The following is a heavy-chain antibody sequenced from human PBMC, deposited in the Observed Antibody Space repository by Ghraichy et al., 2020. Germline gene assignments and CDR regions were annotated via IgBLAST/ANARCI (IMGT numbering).Heavy chain of an antibody. CDR2: INSDGSST. D-gene: IGHD4-11*01. V-gene: IGHV3-74*01. CDR1: GFTFSSYW. CDR3: ARVPHSNGMDV. Sequence: GGSLRLSCAASGFTFSSYWMHWVRQAPGKGLVWVSRINSDGSSTSYADSVKGRFTISRDNAKNTLYRQMNSLRADDTAGYYCARVPHSNGMDVWGQGTTVPVSS. J-gene: IGHJ6*02.